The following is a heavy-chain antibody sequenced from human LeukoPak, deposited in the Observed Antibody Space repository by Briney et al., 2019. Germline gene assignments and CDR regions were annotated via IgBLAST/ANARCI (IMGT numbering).Heavy chain of an antibody. Sequence: PGGSLRLSCAASGFTFDDYAMHWVRQAPGKGLEWVSGISWNSGSIGYADSVKGRFTISRDNAKNSLYLQMNSLRAEDTAVYYCARGARCPIYCYFDYWGQGTLVTVSS. CDR3: ARGARCPIYCYFDY. CDR2: ISWNSGSI. D-gene: IGHD3-3*01. J-gene: IGHJ4*02. V-gene: IGHV3-9*01. CDR1: GFTFDDYA.